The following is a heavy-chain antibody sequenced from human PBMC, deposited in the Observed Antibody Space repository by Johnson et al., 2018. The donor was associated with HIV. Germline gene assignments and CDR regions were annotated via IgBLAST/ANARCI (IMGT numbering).Heavy chain of an antibody. J-gene: IGHJ3*02. Sequence: VQLVESGGGLVQRGGSLRLSCVASGFNFSSYAMSWVRQAPGKGLEWVSVISASGGSVQYADSVKGRFTISRDTSKNTLYLQMNSLRDDDTAIYYCARYNGVDSSSSGQTDIWGQGTMVTVSS. V-gene: IGHV3-23*04. D-gene: IGHD2-8*01. CDR1: GFNFSSYA. CDR3: ARYNGVDSSSSGQTDI. CDR2: ISASGGSV.